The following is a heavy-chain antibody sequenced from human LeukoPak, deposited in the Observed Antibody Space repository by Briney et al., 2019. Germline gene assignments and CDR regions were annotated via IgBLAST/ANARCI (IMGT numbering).Heavy chain of an antibody. CDR2: INHSGST. V-gene: IGHV4-34*01. J-gene: IGHJ4*02. CDR3: ARGRPSEQQLVNFDY. Sequence: PSETLSLTCAVYGGSFSGYYWSWIRRPPGKGLEWIGEINHSGSTNYNPSLKSRVTISVDTSKNQFSLKLSSVTAADTAVYYCARGRPSEQQLVNFDYWGQGTLVTVSS. D-gene: IGHD6-13*01. CDR1: GGSFSGYY.